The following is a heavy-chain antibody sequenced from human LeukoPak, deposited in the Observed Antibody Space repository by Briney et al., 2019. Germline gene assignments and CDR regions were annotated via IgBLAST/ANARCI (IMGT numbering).Heavy chain of an antibody. CDR2: IYPGDSDT. CDR1: GYRFASHW. Sequence: GESLKISCQGYGYRFASHWIGWVRQMPGKGPEWLGIIYPGDSDTRYNPSFQGHVIISADKSNSVAYLQWTSLKASDTAMYYCARHDDLNYDFSHWGQGTLVTVSS. D-gene: IGHD3-3*01. J-gene: IGHJ4*02. V-gene: IGHV5-51*01. CDR3: ARHDDLNYDFSH.